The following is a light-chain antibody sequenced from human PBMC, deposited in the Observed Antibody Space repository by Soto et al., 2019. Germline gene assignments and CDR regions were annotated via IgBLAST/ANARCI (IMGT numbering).Light chain of an antibody. Sequence: DIQMTQSPSTLSASVGDRVTITCQASQSISNWLAWYQQKPGKAPKLLIYDASSLESGVPSRFSGSGSGTEFTLSISSLQPDDFATYYRQEYSSDSPRTFGQGTNVEIK. CDR2: DAS. V-gene: IGKV1-5*01. J-gene: IGKJ1*01. CDR1: QSISNW. CDR3: QEYSSDSPRT.